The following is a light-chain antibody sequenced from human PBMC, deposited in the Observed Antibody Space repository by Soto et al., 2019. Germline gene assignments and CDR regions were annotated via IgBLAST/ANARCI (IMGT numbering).Light chain of an antibody. CDR3: EQYGSSPRT. CDR2: GIS. J-gene: IGKJ1*01. CDR1: QTISSNY. V-gene: IGKV3-20*01. Sequence: EIVLTQSPGTLPLSPGERATLSCRASQTISSNYFAWYQQKPGQAPRLLIYGISTRATGIPDRFSGSGSGTDFTLTISRLEPEDFAVYYCEQYGSSPRTFGQGTKVEIK.